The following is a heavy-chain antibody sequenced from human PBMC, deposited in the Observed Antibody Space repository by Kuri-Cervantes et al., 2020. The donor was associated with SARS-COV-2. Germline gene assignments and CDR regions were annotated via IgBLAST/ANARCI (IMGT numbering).Heavy chain of an antibody. Sequence: GESLKISCAASGFTFSNAWMSWVRQAPGKGLEWVGRIKSKTDGGTTDYAAPVKGRFTISRDDSKNTLYLQMNSLKTEDTAVYYSTTVMGLRFLEWLFEGDYWGQGTLVTVSS. J-gene: IGHJ4*02. V-gene: IGHV3-15*01. CDR3: TTVMGLRFLEWLFEGDY. CDR1: GFTFSNAW. D-gene: IGHD3-3*01. CDR2: IKSKTDGGTT.